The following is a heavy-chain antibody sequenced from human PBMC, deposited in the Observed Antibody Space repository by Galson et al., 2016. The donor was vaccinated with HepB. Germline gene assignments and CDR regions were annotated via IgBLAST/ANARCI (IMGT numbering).Heavy chain of an antibody. CDR3: ARGDGYFDY. Sequence: SLRLSCAASGFTFSSYGMHWVRQAPGKGLEWVAFIWYDGGNKYYADSVKGRFTISRDNFKKTLYLQMNSLRAEDTGVYYCARGDGYFDYWGQGTLVTVSS. V-gene: IGHV3-33*01. CDR1: GFTFSSYG. CDR2: IWYDGGNK. J-gene: IGHJ4*02.